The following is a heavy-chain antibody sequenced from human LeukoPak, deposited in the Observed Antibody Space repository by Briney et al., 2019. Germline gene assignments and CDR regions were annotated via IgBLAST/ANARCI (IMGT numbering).Heavy chain of an antibody. D-gene: IGHD3-22*01. CDR1: GFTFSTYA. J-gene: IGHJ6*02. CDR2: ISWNSGSI. V-gene: IGHV3-9*01. Sequence: GGSLRLSCAASGFTFSTYAMGWVRQAPGKGLEWVSGISWNSGSIGYADSVKGRFTISRDNAKNSLYLQMNSLRAEDTALYYCAKAMIGTTDYYYYGMDVWGQGTTVTVSS. CDR3: AKAMIGTTDYYYYGMDV.